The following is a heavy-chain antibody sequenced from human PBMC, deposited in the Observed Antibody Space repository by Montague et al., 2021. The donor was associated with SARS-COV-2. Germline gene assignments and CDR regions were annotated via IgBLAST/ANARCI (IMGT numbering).Heavy chain of an antibody. CDR2: IYSSGST. CDR3: AKEGRKMVFDQ. CDR1: GASVNSGDYF. J-gene: IGHJ4*02. Sequence: TLSLTCTVSGASVNSGDYFWTWIRQPVGETLEWIGRIYSSGSTTYNPSLKSRVTMSLVASENQFSLRLSSVTASDTAVYYCAKEGRKMVFDQWGQGTLVTVSS. D-gene: IGHD2-8*01. V-gene: IGHV4-61*02.